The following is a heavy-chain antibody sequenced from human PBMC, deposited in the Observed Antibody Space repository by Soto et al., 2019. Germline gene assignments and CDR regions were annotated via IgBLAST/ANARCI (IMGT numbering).Heavy chain of an antibody. CDR2: ISAYNGNT. J-gene: IGHJ4*01. CDR3: ARDLHGDPYY. Sequence: QVQLVQSGAEVQKPGASVKVSCKASGYTFTSYVISLGRQAPGQGLEWMGWISAYNGNTNYAQKLQCRVSMTTDTSTSTAYMELRRLRSDDTAVYYCARDLHGDPYYWCHGTLGTVSS. V-gene: IGHV1-18*01. D-gene: IGHD4-17*01. CDR1: GYTFTSYV.